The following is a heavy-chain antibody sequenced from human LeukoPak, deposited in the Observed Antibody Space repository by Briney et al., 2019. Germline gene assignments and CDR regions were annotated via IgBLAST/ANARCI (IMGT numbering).Heavy chain of an antibody. CDR1: GFTFGDYY. J-gene: IGHJ2*01. D-gene: IGHD1-1*01. V-gene: IGHV3-11*04. CDR3: ARRTVTDRYWYFDL. CDR2: ISSSGSTV. Sequence: PGGSLRLSCAASGFTFGDYYMTWVRQAPGKGLEWISYISSSGSTVQYGDSVKGRFTISRDNARNSLFLQMGSLRAEDTALYYCARRTVTDRYWYFDLWGRGSLVTVSS.